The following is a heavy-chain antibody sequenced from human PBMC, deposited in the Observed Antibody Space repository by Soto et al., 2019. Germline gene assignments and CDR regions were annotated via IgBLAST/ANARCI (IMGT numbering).Heavy chain of an antibody. V-gene: IGHV4-4*02. CDR1: RGSISSSNC. CDR3: ARGIMAIGGYYYYYYLDV. CDR2: IYHSGST. D-gene: IGHD3-10*01. Sequence: PLENLSLTYAVSRGSISSSNCWSWVHQPPGKGLEWIGEIYHSGSTNYNPSLKSRVTISVDTSKNQFSLKLSSVTAADTAVYYCARGIMAIGGYYYYYYLDVWGKGTTVTAS. J-gene: IGHJ6*03.